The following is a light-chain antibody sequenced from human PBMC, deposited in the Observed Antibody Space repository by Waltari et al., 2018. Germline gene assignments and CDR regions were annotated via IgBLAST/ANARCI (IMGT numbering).Light chain of an antibody. Sequence: SSELSQDPAVSVALGQTVRITCQGDSLRTYYASWSRQKPGQSPVLLIYGKNNRPSGIPDRFSASSSGNTVSLTITGARAEDEADYYCNTRDMSGDVVFGGGTKLTVL. V-gene: IGLV3-19*01. J-gene: IGLJ2*01. CDR3: NTRDMSGDVV. CDR1: SLRTYY. CDR2: GKN.